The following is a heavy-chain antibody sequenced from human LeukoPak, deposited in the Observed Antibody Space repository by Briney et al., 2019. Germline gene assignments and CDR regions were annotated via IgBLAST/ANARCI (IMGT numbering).Heavy chain of an antibody. J-gene: IGHJ4*02. Sequence: GGSLRLSCAASGFTFSNSAMSWVRQAPGKGLEWEANIKQDGSEKYYVDSVKGRFTISRDNAKNSLYLQMNSLRAEDTAVYYCARAIRGYSYVLDYWGQGTLVTVSS. D-gene: IGHD5-18*01. CDR3: ARAIRGYSYVLDY. CDR1: GFTFSNSA. V-gene: IGHV3-7*03. CDR2: IKQDGSEK.